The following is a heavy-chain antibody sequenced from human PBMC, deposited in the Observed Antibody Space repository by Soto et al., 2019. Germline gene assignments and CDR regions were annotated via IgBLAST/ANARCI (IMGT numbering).Heavy chain of an antibody. J-gene: IGHJ4*02. Sequence: PSETQSLTDTVSGGSISIGHAYWSWIRQPPGKGLEWIGYIYYSGSTYYNPSLKSRAGISVDSSKSQVSLKLTSVTAADTAVYFCASILMNYYRLDYWGQGALVTVSS. CDR2: IYYSGST. D-gene: IGHD3-10*01. CDR1: GGSISIGHAY. CDR3: ASILMNYYRLDY. V-gene: IGHV4-30-4*01.